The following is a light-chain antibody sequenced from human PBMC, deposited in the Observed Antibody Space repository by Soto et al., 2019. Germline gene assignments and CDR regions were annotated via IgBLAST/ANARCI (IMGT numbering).Light chain of an antibody. CDR2: TDY. V-gene: IGLV1-44*01. CDR3: ASWDDSLSGGV. Sequence: QSVLTQQPSASGTPGQRVVISCSGSNSNIGTYTVNWYQQLPGTAPRLLIYTDYQRPSGVPDRFSGSKSGTSASLAISGLQSEDEADYYCASWDDSLSGGVFGGGTKLTVL. CDR1: NSNIGTYT. J-gene: IGLJ3*02.